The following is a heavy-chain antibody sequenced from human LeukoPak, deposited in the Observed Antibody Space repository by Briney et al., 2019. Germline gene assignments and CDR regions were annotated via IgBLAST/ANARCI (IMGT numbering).Heavy chain of an antibody. J-gene: IGHJ4*02. D-gene: IGHD5-18*01. Sequence: SETLSLTCTVSGGSISSGGYYWSWIRQHPGKGLEWIGYIYYSGSTYYNPSLKSRVTISVDTSKNQFSLKLSSVTAADTAVYYCARDKIGLDTAMAYFGYWGQGTLVTVSS. V-gene: IGHV4-31*03. CDR1: GGSISSGGYY. CDR3: ARDKIGLDTAMAYFGY. CDR2: IYYSGST.